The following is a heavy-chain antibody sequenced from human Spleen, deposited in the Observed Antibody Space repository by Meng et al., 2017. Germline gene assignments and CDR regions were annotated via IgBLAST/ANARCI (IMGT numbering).Heavy chain of an antibody. CDR1: GGSISSSHW. CDR2: IYHSGSA. J-gene: IGHJ4*02. D-gene: IGHD4-11*01. CDR3: ARGPTTMAHDFDY. Sequence: VPLQESGPGLGNPSGTLSLTCDVSGGSISSSHWWSWVRQPPGKGLEWIGEIYHSGSANYNPSLKTRVTISVDTSQNNLSLKLSSVTAADSAVYYCARGPTTMAHDFDYWGQGTLVTVSS. V-gene: IGHV4-4*02.